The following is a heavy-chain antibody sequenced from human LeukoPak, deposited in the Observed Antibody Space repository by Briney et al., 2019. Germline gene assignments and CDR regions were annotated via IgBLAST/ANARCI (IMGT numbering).Heavy chain of an antibody. CDR2: ISYDGSNK. CDR3: ANSGYSGYDSDY. D-gene: IGHD5-12*01. V-gene: IGHV3-30*04. Sequence: GGSLRLSCAASGFTFSSYAMHWVRQAPGKGLEWVAVISYDGSNKYYADSVKGRFTISRDNSKNTLYLQMNSLRAEDTAVYYCANSGYSGYDSDYWGQGTLVTVSS. CDR1: GFTFSSYA. J-gene: IGHJ4*02.